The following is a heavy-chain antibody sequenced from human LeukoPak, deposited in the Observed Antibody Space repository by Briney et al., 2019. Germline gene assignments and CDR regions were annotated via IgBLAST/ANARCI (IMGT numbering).Heavy chain of an antibody. V-gene: IGHV1-69*04. J-gene: IGHJ6*02. CDR3: ARIQAVGVPVAIDAYYSYGMDV. CDR2: IIPVVGVT. CDR1: GGTFSSRA. D-gene: IGHD2-2*02. Sequence: SVKVSCKASGGTFSSRAISWVRQAPGQGLEWMGRIIPVVGVTNYAQKFQGRVTITADISTSTAYMELSSLRSEDTAVYYCARIQAVGVPVAIDAYYSYGMDVWGQGTTVTVSS.